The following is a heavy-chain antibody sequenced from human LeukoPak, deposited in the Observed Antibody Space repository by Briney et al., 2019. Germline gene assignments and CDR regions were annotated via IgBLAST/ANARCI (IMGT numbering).Heavy chain of an antibody. Sequence: PGGSLRLSCAASGFTFSSYDMNWVRQAPGKGLEWVSVIYSGGSTYYADSVKGRFTISRDNSKNTLYLQMNSLRAEDTAVYYCAKGLVRAFDIWGQGTMVTVSS. V-gene: IGHV3-53*01. CDR2: IYSGGST. J-gene: IGHJ3*02. D-gene: IGHD6-19*01. CDR1: GFTFSSYD. CDR3: AKGLVRAFDI.